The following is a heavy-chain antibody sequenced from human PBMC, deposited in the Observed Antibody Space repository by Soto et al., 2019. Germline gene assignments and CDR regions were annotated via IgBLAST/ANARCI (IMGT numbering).Heavy chain of an antibody. Sequence: PSETLSLTCTVSGGSISSYYWSWIRQPPGKGLEWIGYIYYSGSTNYNPSLKSRVTISVDTSKNQFSLKLSSVTAADTAVYYCARHRITIFGVVIPQPRNYFDYWGQGTLVTVSS. V-gene: IGHV4-59*08. CDR2: IYYSGST. D-gene: IGHD3-3*01. CDR3: ARHRITIFGVVIPQPRNYFDY. CDR1: GGSISSYY. J-gene: IGHJ4*02.